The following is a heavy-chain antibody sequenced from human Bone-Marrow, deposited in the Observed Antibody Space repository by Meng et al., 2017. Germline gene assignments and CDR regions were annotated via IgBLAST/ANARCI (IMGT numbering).Heavy chain of an antibody. CDR2: INPKSGDT. V-gene: IGHV1-2*06. CDR1: GYKFTDYH. J-gene: IGHJ4*02. CDR3: ARDEDISAAGKLFGDY. D-gene: IGHD6-25*01. Sequence: QVQLVQSVAEVKKPRAQVKVSCKTAGYKFTDYHRHWVRRAPGQGLEWMGRINPKSGDTHYAQKFQARVTMTGDTSISTAYMELSGLRSDDTAMYYCARDEDISAAGKLFGDYWGQGTLVTVSS.